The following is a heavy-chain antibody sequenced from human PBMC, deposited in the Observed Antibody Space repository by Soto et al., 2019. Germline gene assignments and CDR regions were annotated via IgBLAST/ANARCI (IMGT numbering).Heavy chain of an antibody. CDR3: ARGAGQTTMIIRGTPITSWWFDT. CDR1: AYTFTDYF. D-gene: IGHD3-22*01. Sequence: EASVKVSCKASAYTFTDYFIHWVRQAPGQGLEWMGWMNPNSGSTNYAQRFHDWVTMTRDTSISTAYMELRRLTSDDTAVYFCARGAGQTTMIIRGTPITSWWFDTWGQGTLVTVSS. J-gene: IGHJ5*02. V-gene: IGHV1-2*04. CDR2: MNPNSGST.